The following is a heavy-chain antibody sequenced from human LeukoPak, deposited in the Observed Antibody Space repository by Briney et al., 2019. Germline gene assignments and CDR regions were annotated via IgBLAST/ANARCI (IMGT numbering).Heavy chain of an antibody. Sequence: GGSLRLSCAASGFTFSNYWMSWVRQAPGKGLEWVANIKQDGSEKYYVDSVKGRFTVSRDNAKNSLYLQMNSLRAEDTAVFYCARGGMVRRVMGAFDIWGQGTLVTVSS. V-gene: IGHV3-7*01. J-gene: IGHJ3*02. D-gene: IGHD3-10*01. CDR3: ARGGMVRRVMGAFDI. CDR2: IKQDGSEK. CDR1: GFTFSNYW.